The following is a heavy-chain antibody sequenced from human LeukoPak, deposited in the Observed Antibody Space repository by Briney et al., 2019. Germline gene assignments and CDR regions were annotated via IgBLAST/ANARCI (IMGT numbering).Heavy chain of an antibody. CDR3: ARATVGGVVTPYYFDY. CDR2: INPSGGST. Sequence: ASVKVSCKASGYTFTSYYMHWVRQAPGQGLEWMGIINPSGGSTSYAQKFQGRVTITADESTSTAYMELSSLRSEDTAVYYCARATVGGVVTPYYFDYWGQGTLVTVSS. CDR1: GYTFTSYY. V-gene: IGHV1-46*01. D-gene: IGHD3-3*01. J-gene: IGHJ4*02.